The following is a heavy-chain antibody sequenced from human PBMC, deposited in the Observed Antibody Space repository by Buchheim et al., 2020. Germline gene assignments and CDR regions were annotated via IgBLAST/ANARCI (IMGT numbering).Heavy chain of an antibody. V-gene: IGHV3-48*01. CDR1: AITFNDFD. J-gene: IGHJ4*01. CDR3: AGGSYGYDY. Sequence: EVQLVESGGGLVQPGGSLRLSCVASAITFNDFDMNWVRQGPGRGLEWISYISSDSGTKYYADSVKGRFTISRDNAQKSLFLQLNSLRAEDTAVYYCAGGSYGYDYWGHGTL. CDR2: ISSDSGTK. D-gene: IGHD3-16*01.